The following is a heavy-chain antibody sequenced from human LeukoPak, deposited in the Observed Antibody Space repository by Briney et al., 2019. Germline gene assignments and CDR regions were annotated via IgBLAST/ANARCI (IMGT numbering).Heavy chain of an antibody. J-gene: IGHJ4*02. CDR2: ISGSGGST. Sequence: QPGGSLRLSCAASGFTFSSYAMSWVRQAPGKGLERVSAISGSGGSTYYADSVKGRFTISRDNSKNTLYLQMNSLRAEDTAVYYCAKAGVYAFWSGYYPLDYWGQGTLVTFSS. V-gene: IGHV3-23*01. D-gene: IGHD3-3*01. CDR3: AKAGVYAFWSGYYPLDY. CDR1: GFTFSSYA.